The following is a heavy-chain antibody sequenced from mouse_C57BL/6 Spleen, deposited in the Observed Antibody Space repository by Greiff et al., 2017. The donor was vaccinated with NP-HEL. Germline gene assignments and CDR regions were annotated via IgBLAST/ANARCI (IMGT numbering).Heavy chain of an antibody. CDR2: IRNKANGYTT. D-gene: IGHD5-5*01. V-gene: IGHV7-3*01. J-gene: IGHJ2*01. CDR3: ARSSLPYFDY. Sequence: EVKLMESGGGLVQPGGSLSLSCAASGFTFTDYYMSWVRQPPGKALEWLGFIRNKANGYTTEYSASVKGRFTISRDNSQSILYLQMNALRAEDSATYYCARSSLPYFDYWGQGTTLTVSS. CDR1: GFTFTDYY.